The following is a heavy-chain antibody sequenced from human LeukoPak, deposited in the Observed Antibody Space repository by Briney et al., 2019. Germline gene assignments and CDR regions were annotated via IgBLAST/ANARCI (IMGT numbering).Heavy chain of an antibody. CDR1: GFMFDDYG. V-gene: IGHV3-20*04. CDR2: INWNGGST. J-gene: IGHJ6*03. CDR3: AREDGDLRLDYYYYMDV. D-gene: IGHD6-19*01. Sequence: GGSLRLSCAASGFMFDDYGMSWVRQAPGKGLEWVSGINWNGGSTHYADSVKGRFTISRDNAKNSLYLQMNILRAEDTALYYCAREDGDLRLDYYYYMDVWGKGTTVTVSS.